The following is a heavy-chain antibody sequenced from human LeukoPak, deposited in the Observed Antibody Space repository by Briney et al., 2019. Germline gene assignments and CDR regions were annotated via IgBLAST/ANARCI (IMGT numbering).Heavy chain of an antibody. Sequence: GGSLRLSCAASGFTFSSYSMNWVRQAPGKGLEWVSSISSSSSYIYYADSVKGRFTISRDNAKNSLYLQMNSLRAEDTAVYYCARDVPPLYGWGEYYYYYMDVWGKGTTVTVSS. J-gene: IGHJ6*03. V-gene: IGHV3-21*01. CDR3: ARDVPPLYGWGEYYYYYMDV. CDR1: GFTFSSYS. D-gene: IGHD3-16*01. CDR2: ISSSSSYI.